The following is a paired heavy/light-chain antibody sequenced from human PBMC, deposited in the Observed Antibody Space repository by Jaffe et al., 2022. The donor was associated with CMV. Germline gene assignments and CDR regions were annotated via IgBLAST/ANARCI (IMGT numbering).Light chain of an antibody. Sequence: DIQMTQSPSSLSAYVGDGVTITCRASQDISYYLAWFQQKPGKAPKALIYAVSTLQSGVPSKFSGSGSGTDFTLTISSLQPEDFATYYCQQYNSYPYTFGQGTKLEIK. CDR2: AVS. CDR3: QQYNSYPYT. V-gene: IGKV1-16*02. CDR1: QDISYY. J-gene: IGKJ2*01.
Heavy chain of an antibody. D-gene: IGHD2-15*01. CDR3: TRQADVVARPRWYMDV. J-gene: IGHJ6*03. Sequence: EVQLVESGGGLVQPGGSLKLSCAASGFTLGGSAVHWVRQVSGKGPEWVARIRSKPNRYATIYADSVKGRFIISRDDSRNTASLQMNSLKIEDTAVYYCTRQADVVARPRWYMDVWGTGTTVTVSS. CDR1: GFTLGGSA. V-gene: IGHV3-73*01. CDR2: IRSKPNRYAT.